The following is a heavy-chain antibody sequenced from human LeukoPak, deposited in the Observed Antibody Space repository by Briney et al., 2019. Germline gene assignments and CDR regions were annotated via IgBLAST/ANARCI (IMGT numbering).Heavy chain of an antibody. D-gene: IGHD2-15*01. J-gene: IGHJ4*02. CDR2: INPNSGGT. Sequence: ASVKVSCKASGYTFTGYYMHWVRQAPGQGLEWMGWINPNSGGTNYAQKFQGRVTMTRDTSISTAYMELSRLRSDDTAVYYCATDLGYCSGGSCHWGQGTLVTVSS. CDR3: ATDLGYCSGGSCH. CDR1: GYTFTGYY. V-gene: IGHV1-2*02.